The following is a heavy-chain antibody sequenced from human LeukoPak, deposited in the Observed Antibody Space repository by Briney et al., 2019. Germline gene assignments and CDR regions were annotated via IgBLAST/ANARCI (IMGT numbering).Heavy chain of an antibody. J-gene: IGHJ6*02. CDR3: ALIVGATTAYYYGMDV. CDR1: RFTVSSNY. D-gene: IGHD1-26*01. Sequence: GGSLRLSCASSRFTVSSNYMSWVRQAPGKGLEWVSVIYSGGSTYYADSVKGRFTISRDNSKNTLYLQMNSLRAEDTAVYYCALIVGATTAYYYGMDVWGQGTTVTVSS. CDR2: IYSGGST. V-gene: IGHV3-66*01.